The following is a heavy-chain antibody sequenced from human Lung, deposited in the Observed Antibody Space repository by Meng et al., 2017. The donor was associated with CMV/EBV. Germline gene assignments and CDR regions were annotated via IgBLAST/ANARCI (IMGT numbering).Heavy chain of an antibody. D-gene: IGHD6-19*01. CDR2: ISSSSSYI. CDR1: GFTFSSYS. V-gene: IGHV3-21*01. Sequence: GGSPRLXXAASGFTFSSYSMNWVRQAPGKGLEWVSSISSSSSYIYYADSVKGRFTISRDNAKNSLYLQMNSLRAEDTAVYYCARAGYSSGWYELYVDYWGQGTLVTVSS. J-gene: IGHJ4*02. CDR3: ARAGYSSGWYELYVDY.